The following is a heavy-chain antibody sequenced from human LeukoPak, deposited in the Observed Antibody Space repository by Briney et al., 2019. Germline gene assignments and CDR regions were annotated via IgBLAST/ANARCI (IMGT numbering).Heavy chain of an antibody. CDR1: GGSISSGDYY. CDR3: ARGTRRFYYGMDV. Sequence: SQTLSLTCTVSGGSISSGDYYWSWIRQPPGKGLEWIGYIYYSGSTYYNPSLKSRVTISVDTSKNQFSLKLSSVTAADTAVYYCARGTRRFYYGMDVWGQGTTVTVSS. V-gene: IGHV4-30-4*01. J-gene: IGHJ6*02. CDR2: IYYSGST.